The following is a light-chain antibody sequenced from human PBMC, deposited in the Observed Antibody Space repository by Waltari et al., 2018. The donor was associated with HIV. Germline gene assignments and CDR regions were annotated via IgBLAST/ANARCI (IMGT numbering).Light chain of an antibody. Sequence: SYELTQPPSVSVSPGQTATITCSGDALPKQSGYWYQQKPGQAPVVVMYKDSDRPSGIPERFSGSSSGRTVTLTIIGVQAGDEADYYCQSPDSSGNYWAFGGGTKLTVL. V-gene: IGLV3-25*03. CDR3: QSPDSSGNYWA. CDR2: KDS. CDR1: ALPKQS. J-gene: IGLJ3*02.